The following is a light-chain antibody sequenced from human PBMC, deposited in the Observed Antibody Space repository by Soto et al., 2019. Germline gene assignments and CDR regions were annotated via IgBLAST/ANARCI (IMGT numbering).Light chain of an antibody. CDR2: GAS. J-gene: IGKJ1*01. V-gene: IGKV3-20*01. CDR1: QSVSSSY. CDR3: QLYGISRGI. Sequence: EIVLTQSPGTLSLSPGERATLSCRASQSVSSSYLAWYQQKPGQAPRPLLYGASSRATVIPDRFSGSVSGTDFTLTISSLEPEDFAVYYFQLYGISRGIFGQGTKV.